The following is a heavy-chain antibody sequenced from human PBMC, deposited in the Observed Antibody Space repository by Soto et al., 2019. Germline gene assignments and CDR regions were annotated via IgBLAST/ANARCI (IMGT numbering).Heavy chain of an antibody. V-gene: IGHV3-23*01. Sequence: GGSLRLSCAASGFTFSSYAMSWVRQAPGKGLEWVSAISGSGGSTYYADSVKGRFTISRDNSKNTLYLQMNSLRAEDTAVYYCAKSYDFWSGYHVAPTDYWGQGTLVTVSS. CDR2: ISGSGGST. J-gene: IGHJ4*02. CDR3: AKSYDFWSGYHVAPTDY. D-gene: IGHD3-3*01. CDR1: GFTFSSYA.